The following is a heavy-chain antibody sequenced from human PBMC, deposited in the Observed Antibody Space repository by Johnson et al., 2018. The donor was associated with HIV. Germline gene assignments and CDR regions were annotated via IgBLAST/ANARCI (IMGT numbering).Heavy chain of an antibody. Sequence: VQLVESGGGLVQPGGSLRLSCAASGFTVSSNYMSWVRQAPGKGLAWVANIKQDGSEKYYVDSVKGRFTISRDNAKNSLYLQMNSLRAEDTAVYYCARDRGGSWAFDIWGQGTMVTVSS. J-gene: IGHJ3*02. CDR3: ARDRGGSWAFDI. CDR2: IKQDGSEK. D-gene: IGHD1-26*01. V-gene: IGHV3-7*01. CDR1: GFTVSSNY.